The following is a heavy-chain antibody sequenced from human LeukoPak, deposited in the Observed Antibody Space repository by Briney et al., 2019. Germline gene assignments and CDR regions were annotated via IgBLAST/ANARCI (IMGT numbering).Heavy chain of an antibody. CDR3: ARQVADCSGGSCFKNPFDY. Sequence: GESLQISCKVSGYTLTNNWIGWVRQVPGKGLEWMGLIYPGDSDTRYSPSFQGQVTISADKSISTAYLQWSSLKASDTAMYYCARQVADCSGGSCFKNPFDYWGQGTLVTVSS. V-gene: IGHV5-51*01. CDR2: IYPGDSDT. D-gene: IGHD2-15*01. CDR1: GYTLTNNW. J-gene: IGHJ4*02.